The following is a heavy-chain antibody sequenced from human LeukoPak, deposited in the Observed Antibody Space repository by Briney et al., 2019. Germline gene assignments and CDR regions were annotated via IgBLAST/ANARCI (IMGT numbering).Heavy chain of an antibody. CDR1: GGSISSYY. J-gene: IGHJ5*02. V-gene: IGHV4-59*01. CDR3: ARDLGGGGSYENWFDP. Sequence: PSETLSLTCTVSGGSISSYYWSWIRQPPGKGLEWIGYIYYSGSTNYNPSLKSRATISVDTSKNQFSLKLSSVTAADTAVYYCARDLGGGGSYENWFDPWGQGTLVTVSS. D-gene: IGHD1-26*01. CDR2: IYYSGST.